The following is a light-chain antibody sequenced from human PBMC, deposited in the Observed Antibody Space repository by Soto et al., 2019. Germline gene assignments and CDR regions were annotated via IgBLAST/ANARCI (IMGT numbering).Light chain of an antibody. CDR3: CSYAGSGTWV. V-gene: IGLV1-44*01. CDR1: SSNIGSNT. CDR2: SDT. Sequence: QAVVTQPPSASGTPGQRVTISCSGSSSNIGSNTVNWYQQLPGTAPKLIIYSDTRRPSGVSDRFSASKSGSTASLTISGLQAEDECDYYCCSYAGSGTWVFGGGTKLTVL. J-gene: IGLJ3*02.